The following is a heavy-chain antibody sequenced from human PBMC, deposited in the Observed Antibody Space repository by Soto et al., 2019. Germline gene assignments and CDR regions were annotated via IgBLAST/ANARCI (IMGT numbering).Heavy chain of an antibody. Sequence: LRLSCAASGFTFSSYAMHWVRQAPGKGLEWVAVISYDGSNKYYADSVKGRFTISRDNSKNTLYLQMNSLRAEDTAVYYCARDSYYDSSGYYYVFDYWGQGTLVTVSS. D-gene: IGHD3-22*01. CDR2: ISYDGSNK. J-gene: IGHJ4*02. V-gene: IGHV3-30-3*01. CDR3: ARDSYYDSSGYYYVFDY. CDR1: GFTFSSYA.